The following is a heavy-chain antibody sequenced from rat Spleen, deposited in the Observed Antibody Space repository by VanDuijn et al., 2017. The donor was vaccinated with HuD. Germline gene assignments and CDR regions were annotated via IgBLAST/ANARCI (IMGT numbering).Heavy chain of an antibody. Sequence: EVQLQESGPGLVKPSQSLSLTCSVTGYSITSGYGWNWIRKFPGNKLEWMGYINTAGSTNYNPPLKSQISITRDTSKNQVFLQLTSVTTEDTATYSWARIPLTTECLPHYWGQGVMVTVSS. D-gene: IGHD1-11*01. V-gene: IGHV3-3*01. J-gene: IGHJ2*01. CDR2: INTAGST. CDR1: GYSITSGYG. CDR3: ARIPLTTECLPHY.